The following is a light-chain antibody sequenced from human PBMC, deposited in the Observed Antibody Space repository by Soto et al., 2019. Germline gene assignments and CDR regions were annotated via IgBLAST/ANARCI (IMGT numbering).Light chain of an antibody. V-gene: IGLV2-14*01. J-gene: IGLJ2*01. CDR3: SSYTISSTLE. Sequence: QSALTQPASVSGSPGQSITISCTGTSSDVGGYNYVSWYQQHPGKAPKLMIYDVSNRPLGVSNRFSGSKSGNTASLTISGLQAEDEADYYCSSYTISSTLEFGGGTKVTVL. CDR2: DVS. CDR1: SSDVGGYNY.